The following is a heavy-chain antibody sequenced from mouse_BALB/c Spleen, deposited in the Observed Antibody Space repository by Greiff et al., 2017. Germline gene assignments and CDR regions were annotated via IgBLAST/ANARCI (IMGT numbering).Heavy chain of an antibody. CDR1: GYTFSSYW. J-gene: IGHJ3*01. CDR2: ILPGSGST. D-gene: IGHD1-2*01. CDR3: ARTATRFAY. V-gene: IGHV1-9*01. Sequence: QVQLKESGAELMKPGASVKISCKATGYTFSSYWIEWVKQRPGHGLEWIGEILPGSGSTNYNEKFKGKATFTADTSSNTAYMQLSSLTSEDSAVYYCARTATRFAYWGQGTLVTVSA.